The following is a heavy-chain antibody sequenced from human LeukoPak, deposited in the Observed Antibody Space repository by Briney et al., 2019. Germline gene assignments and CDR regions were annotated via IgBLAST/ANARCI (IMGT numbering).Heavy chain of an antibody. CDR1: GGSFSGYY. Sequence: SETLSLTCAVYGGSFSGYYWSWIRQPPGKGLEWIGEINHSGSTNYNPSLKSRVTISVDTSKNQFSLKLSSVTAADTAVYYCARGGRGYSYGTLDYWGQGTLVTVSS. D-gene: IGHD5-18*01. J-gene: IGHJ4*02. V-gene: IGHV4-34*01. CDR2: INHSGST. CDR3: ARGGRGYSYGTLDY.